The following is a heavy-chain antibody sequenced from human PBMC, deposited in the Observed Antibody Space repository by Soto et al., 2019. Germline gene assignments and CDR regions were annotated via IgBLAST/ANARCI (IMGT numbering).Heavy chain of an antibody. V-gene: IGHV1-69*12. CDR3: ARDGLDTTMVTYFDY. CDR2: IIPIFGTA. D-gene: IGHD5-18*01. CDR1: GGTFSSHA. Sequence: QVQLVQSGAEVKKPGSSVKVSCKASGGTFSSHAISWVRQAPGQGLEWMGGIIPIFGTAYYAQKSQGRVTITADESTSTAYMELTSLRSEDTAMYYCARDGLDTTMVTYFDYWGQGTLVTVSS. J-gene: IGHJ4*02.